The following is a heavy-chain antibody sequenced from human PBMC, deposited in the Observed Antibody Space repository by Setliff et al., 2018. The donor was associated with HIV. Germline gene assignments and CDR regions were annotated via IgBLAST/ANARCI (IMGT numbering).Heavy chain of an antibody. CDR3: ARDYLYYNMYNGSPVYGMDV. J-gene: IGHJ6*02. CDR1: GFTFSSYR. D-gene: IGHD3-10*01. CDR2: ISSGSSYI. Sequence: LRLSCAASGFTFSSYRMNWVRQAPGKGLEWVSSISSGSSYIYYADSLKGRFIISRDNAKNSLYLQMNSLRAEDTAVYYCARDYLYYNMYNGSPVYGMDVWGQGTTVTVSS. V-gene: IGHV3-21*06.